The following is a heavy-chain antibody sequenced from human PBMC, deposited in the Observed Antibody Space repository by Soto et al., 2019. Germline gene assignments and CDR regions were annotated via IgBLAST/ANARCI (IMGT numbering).Heavy chain of an antibody. J-gene: IGHJ4*02. V-gene: IGHV3-11*01. D-gene: IGHD5-12*01. CDR2: ISSSGSTI. CDR1: GFTFSDYY. CDR3: AGDKIVATDNFDY. Sequence: PGGSLRLSCAASGFTFSDYYMSWIRQAPGKGLEWVSYISSSGSTIYYADSVKGRFTISRDNAKNSLYLQMNSLRAEDTAVYYCAGDKIVATDNFDYWGQGTPVTVSS.